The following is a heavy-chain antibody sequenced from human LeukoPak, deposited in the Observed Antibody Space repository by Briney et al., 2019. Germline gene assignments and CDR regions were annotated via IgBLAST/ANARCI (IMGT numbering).Heavy chain of an antibody. CDR2: ISSNGGRI. J-gene: IGHJ4*02. CDR1: GFTFSSYG. CDR3: VKDKRSWERSTVFDT. Sequence: GGSLRLSCVASGFTFSSYGMQWVRQSSGKGLEYISYISSNGGRIYYSDSVRERFTVSRDNSKNAMYLQMSSLTPEDTAIYYCVKDKRSWERSTVFDTWGQGAQVTVSS. V-gene: IGHV3-64D*06. D-gene: IGHD1-26*01.